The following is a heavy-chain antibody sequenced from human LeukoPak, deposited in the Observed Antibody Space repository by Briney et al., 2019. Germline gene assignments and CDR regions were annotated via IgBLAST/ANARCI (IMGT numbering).Heavy chain of an antibody. CDR1: GGSISSSNW. J-gene: IGHJ4*02. CDR3: ARTFLDTDYFFDY. CDR2: IYHSGST. D-gene: IGHD2/OR15-2a*01. V-gene: IGHV4-4*02. Sequence: SETLSLTCAVSGGSISSSNWWSWVRQPPGKGLEWIGEIYHSGSTNYNPSLKSRVTISVDKSKNQFSLKLSSVTAADTAVYYCARTFLDTDYFFDYWGQGILVTVSS.